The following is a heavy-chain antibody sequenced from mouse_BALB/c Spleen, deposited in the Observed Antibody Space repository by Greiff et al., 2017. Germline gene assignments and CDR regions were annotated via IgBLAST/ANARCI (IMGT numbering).Heavy chain of an antibody. D-gene: IGHD6-1*01. CDR2: IHYSGST. J-gene: IGHJ2*01. V-gene: IGHV3-1*02. CDR3: ARRRFSHMDY. CDR1: GYSITRGYS. Sequence: EVQLKQSGPDLVQPSQSLSLTCTVTGYSITRGYSWHWIRLFPRNQLEWMCFIHYSGSTNYNPSLKSRISIPRDTSKHQSFLQLNSVTTEDTATYYCARRRFSHMDYWGQGTTLTVSA.